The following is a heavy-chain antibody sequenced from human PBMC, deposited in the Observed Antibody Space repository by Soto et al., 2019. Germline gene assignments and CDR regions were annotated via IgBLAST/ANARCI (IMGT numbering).Heavy chain of an antibody. V-gene: IGHV3-30*03. Sequence: GGSLRLSCAASGFTFSSYGMHWVRQAPGKGLEWVAVISYDGSNKYYADSVKGRFTISRDNSKNTLYLQMNSLRAEDTAVYYCAVTTVVRRLWDAFDIWGQGTIVTVSS. J-gene: IGHJ3*02. CDR1: GFTFSSYG. CDR3: AVTTVVRRLWDAFDI. CDR2: ISYDGSNK. D-gene: IGHD4-17*01.